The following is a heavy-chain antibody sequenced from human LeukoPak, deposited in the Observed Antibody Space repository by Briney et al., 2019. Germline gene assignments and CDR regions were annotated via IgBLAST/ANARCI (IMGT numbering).Heavy chain of an antibody. Sequence: SETLSLTCTVSGYSISSNYYWGWIRQPPGKGLEWIGSIYHSGSTYYNPSLKSRVTISVDTSKNQFSLKLSSVTAADTAVYYCATADRSFRTIDSWGQGTLVTVSS. D-gene: IGHD2/OR15-2a*01. V-gene: IGHV4-38-2*02. J-gene: IGHJ4*02. CDR3: ATADRSFRTIDS. CDR2: IYHSGST. CDR1: GYSISSNYY.